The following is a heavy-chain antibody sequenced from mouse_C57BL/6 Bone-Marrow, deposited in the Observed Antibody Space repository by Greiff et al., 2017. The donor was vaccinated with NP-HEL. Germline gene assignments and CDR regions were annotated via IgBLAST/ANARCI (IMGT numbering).Heavy chain of an antibody. D-gene: IGHD3-2*02. CDR3: ARYSSGYVGY. J-gene: IGHJ2*01. V-gene: IGHV1-76*01. CDR2: IYPGSGNT. CDR1: GYTFTDYY. Sequence: QVQLQQSGAELVRPGASVKLSCKASGYTFTDYYINWVKQRPGQGLEWIARIYPGSGNTYYNEKFKGKATLTADKSSSTAYMQLNSLTSEDSAVYFCARYSSGYVGYWGQGTTLTVSS.